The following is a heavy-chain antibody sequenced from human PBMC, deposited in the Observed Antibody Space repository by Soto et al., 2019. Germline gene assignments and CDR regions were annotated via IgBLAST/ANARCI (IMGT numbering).Heavy chain of an antibody. J-gene: IGHJ4*02. CDR2: INQGGSEN. V-gene: IGHV3-7*01. D-gene: IGHD3-10*01. CDR1: GFTFSDYW. Sequence: GGSLRLSCTASGFTFSDYWMGWVRQVPGKGLEWVANINQGGSENYYADSMRGRFTISRDNAKNSLYLQMDSPRAEDTAVYYCARVHRHWGSVFEYWGQGTLVTVSS. CDR3: ARVHRHWGSVFEY.